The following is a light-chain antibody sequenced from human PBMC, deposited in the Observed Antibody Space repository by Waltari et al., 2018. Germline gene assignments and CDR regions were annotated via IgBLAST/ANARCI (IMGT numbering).Light chain of an antibody. CDR2: GAS. J-gene: IGKJ2*01. CDR1: QSVSSN. V-gene: IGKV3-15*01. CDR3: QQYNNWPPDT. Sequence: EIVMTQSPATLSVSPGERATLSCRASQSVSSNLAWYQQKPGQAPRLLIYGASTRATGIPARCSGSGSGTEFTLTISSLQSEDFAVYYCQQYNNWPPDTFGLGTKLEIK.